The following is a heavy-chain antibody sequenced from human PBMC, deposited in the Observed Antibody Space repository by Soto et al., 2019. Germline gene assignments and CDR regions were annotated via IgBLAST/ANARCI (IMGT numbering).Heavy chain of an antibody. Sequence: GGSLRLSCTASGFTFGDYAMSWVRQAPGKGLEWVGFIRSKAYGGTTEYAASVKGRFTISRDDSKSIAYLQMNSLKTEDTAVYYCPRVGGSKDVWGQGTTVTLSS. CDR1: GFTFGDYA. CDR3: PRVGGSKDV. V-gene: IGHV3-49*04. J-gene: IGHJ6*02. CDR2: IRSKAYGGTT. D-gene: IGHD6-25*01.